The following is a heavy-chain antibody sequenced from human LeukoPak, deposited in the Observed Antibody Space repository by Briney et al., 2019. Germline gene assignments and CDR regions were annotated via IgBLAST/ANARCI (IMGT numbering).Heavy chain of an antibody. CDR2: IYYSGST. CDR3: ARAPGYCSSTSCYSDAFDI. CDR1: GGSISSYY. D-gene: IGHD2-2*01. Sequence: SETLSLTCTVSGGSISSYYWSWIRQPPGKGLEWIGYIYYSGSTNYNPSLKSRVTISVDRSKNQFSLKLSSVTAADTAVYYCARAPGYCSSTSCYSDAFDIWGQGTMVTVSS. J-gene: IGHJ3*02. V-gene: IGHV4-59*12.